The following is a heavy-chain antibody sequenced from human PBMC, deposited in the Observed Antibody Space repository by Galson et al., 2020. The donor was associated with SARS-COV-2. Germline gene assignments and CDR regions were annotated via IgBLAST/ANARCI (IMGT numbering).Heavy chain of an antibody. D-gene: IGHD3-10*01. CDR1: GLTFSAYA. Sequence: GGSLRLSCGASGLTFSAYAMHWVRQAPGKGLEWVAVISYDGSNKHYADSVKGRFTIARDNSKNTIYVQMNSLRGDDTAVDYCASSLGPDPLDYWGPGTLVTISS. J-gene: IGHJ4*02. CDR3: ASSLGPDPLDY. V-gene: IGHV3-30*04. CDR2: ISYDGSNK.